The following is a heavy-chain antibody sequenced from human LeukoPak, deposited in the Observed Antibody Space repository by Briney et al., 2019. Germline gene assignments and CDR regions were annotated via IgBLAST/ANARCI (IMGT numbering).Heavy chain of an antibody. D-gene: IGHD1-26*01. J-gene: IGHJ5*02. Sequence: GGSLRLSCAASRFTFSTYAMSWVRQAPGKGLEWVSGISGSGDYTYYADSVKGRFTISRDNSKNTLYLQMNSLRAEDTAVYYCAKPSGILLITNPQSWGQGTLVTVSS. V-gene: IGHV3-23*01. CDR3: AKPSGILLITNPQS. CDR1: RFTFSTYA. CDR2: ISGSGDYT.